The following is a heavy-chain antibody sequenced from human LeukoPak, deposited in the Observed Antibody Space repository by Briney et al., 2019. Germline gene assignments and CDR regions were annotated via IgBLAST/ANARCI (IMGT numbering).Heavy chain of an antibody. Sequence: GGSLRLSCAASGFTFSSYGMHWVRQAPGKGLEWVAVIWYDGSNKYYADSVKGRFTISRDNSKNTLYLQMNSLRAEDTVVYYCARDYCSGGSCYSGIDYWGQGTLVTVSS. J-gene: IGHJ4*02. D-gene: IGHD2-15*01. CDR2: IWYDGSNK. CDR1: GFTFSSYG. CDR3: ARDYCSGGSCYSGIDY. V-gene: IGHV3-33*01.